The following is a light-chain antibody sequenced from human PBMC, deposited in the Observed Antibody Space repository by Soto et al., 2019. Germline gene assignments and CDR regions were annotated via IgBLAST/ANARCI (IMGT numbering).Light chain of an antibody. J-gene: IGKJ1*01. CDR3: MQVTHWPWT. V-gene: IGKV2-30*02. CDR2: KVS. CDR1: QSLIHSDGNTY. Sequence: DVVMTQSPLSLPVTLGQPASISCRSSQSLIHSDGNTYLNWFQQRPGQSPRRLIYKVSDRYAGVPDRFGGRERGSDFKPRITGSEAEDVGDYYGMQVTHWPWTVGHGIEVEVK.